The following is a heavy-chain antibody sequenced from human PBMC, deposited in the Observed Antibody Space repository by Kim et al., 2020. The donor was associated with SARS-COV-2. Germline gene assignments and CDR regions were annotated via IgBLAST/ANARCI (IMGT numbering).Heavy chain of an antibody. CDR2: INHSGST. V-gene: IGHV4-34*01. CDR1: GGSFSGYY. D-gene: IGHD3-9*01. J-gene: IGHJ5*02. CDR3: ARGRQYYDILTGYYVNWFDP. Sequence: SETLSLTCAVYGGSFSGYYWSWIRQPPGKGLEWIGEINHSGSTNYNPSLKSRVTISVDTSKNQFSLKLSSVTAADTAVYYCARGRQYYDILTGYYVNWFDPWGQGTLVTVSS.